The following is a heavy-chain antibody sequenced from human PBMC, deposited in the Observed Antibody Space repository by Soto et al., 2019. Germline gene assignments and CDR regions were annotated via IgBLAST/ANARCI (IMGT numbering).Heavy chain of an antibody. V-gene: IGHV1-2*02. J-gene: IGHJ4*02. CDR2: TNPKIGVT. Sequence: QVQLVQSGAEVKKPGASVKVSCKASGYSFTGYFMHWVRQVPGQGLEWMGWTNPKIGVTKYAKKFQGRVTMTRDTSVITADMELTILRSDDTAVYFRARAHVRLQLGSRDDWGQGSLVTVTS. D-gene: IGHD6-25*01. CDR1: GYSFTGYF. CDR3: ARAHVRLQLGSRDD.